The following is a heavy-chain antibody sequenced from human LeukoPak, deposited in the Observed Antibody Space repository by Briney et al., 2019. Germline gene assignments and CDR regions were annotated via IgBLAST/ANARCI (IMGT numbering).Heavy chain of an antibody. CDR1: SGSISTSNYY. CDR3: ARTRWDGYSSSWYGEYYFDY. V-gene: IGHV4-39*07. D-gene: IGHD6-13*01. J-gene: IGHJ4*02. CDR2: IFYSGST. Sequence: SETLSLTCTVSSGSISTSNYYWGWVRQPPGKALEWIGNIFYSGSTYYSPSLKSRVTISLDTSRNQFSLKLSSVTAADTAVYYCARTRWDGYSSSWYGEYYFDYWGQGTLVTVSS.